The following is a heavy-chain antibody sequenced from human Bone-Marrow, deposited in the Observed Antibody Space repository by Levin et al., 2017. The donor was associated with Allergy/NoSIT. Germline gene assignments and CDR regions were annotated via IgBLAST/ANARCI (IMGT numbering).Heavy chain of an antibody. Sequence: SQTLSLTCTVSGGSISSSSYYWGWIRQPPGKGLEWIGSIYYSGSTYYNPSLKSRVTISVDTSKNQFSLKLSSVTAADTAVYYCARQEHYYDSSGDPWGQGTLVTVSS. J-gene: IGHJ5*02. CDR2: IYYSGST. CDR1: GGSISSSSYY. V-gene: IGHV4-39*01. D-gene: IGHD3-22*01. CDR3: ARQEHYYDSSGDP.